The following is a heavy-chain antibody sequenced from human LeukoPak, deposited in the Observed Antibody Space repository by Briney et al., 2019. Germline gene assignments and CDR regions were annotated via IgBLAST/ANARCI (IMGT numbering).Heavy chain of an antibody. CDR2: INHSGST. J-gene: IGHJ4*02. D-gene: IGHD1-26*01. CDR3: AGSFGSYEPY. Sequence: SETLSLTCTVSGGSISSYYWSWIRQPPGKGLEWNGEINHSGSTNYNPSLKSRVTISVDTSKNQFSLKLSSVTAADTAVYYCAGSFGSYEPYWGQGTLVTVSS. V-gene: IGHV4-34*01. CDR1: GGSISSYY.